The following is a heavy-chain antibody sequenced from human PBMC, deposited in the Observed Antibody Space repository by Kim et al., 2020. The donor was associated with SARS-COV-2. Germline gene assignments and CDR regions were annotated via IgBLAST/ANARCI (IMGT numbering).Heavy chain of an antibody. Sequence: SETLSLTCSVSGGAISSSFYYWAWIRQAPGKGLEWIASIYYSGSPLYNSSLKSRVTISADTSKKQFSLRVNSVTASDTAVYFCARQIYTIISTGWYFDSWGQGTRVTVSS. CDR2: IYYSGSP. CDR1: GGAISSSFYY. J-gene: IGHJ4*02. CDR3: ARQIYTIISTGWYFDS. D-gene: IGHD3-9*01. V-gene: IGHV4-39*01.